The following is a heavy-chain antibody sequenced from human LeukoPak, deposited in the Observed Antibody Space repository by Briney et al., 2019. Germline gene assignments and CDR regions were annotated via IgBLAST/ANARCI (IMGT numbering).Heavy chain of an antibody. CDR1: GFTFSSYE. D-gene: IGHD2-2*01. J-gene: IGHJ6*02. Sequence: GGSLRLSCAASGFTFSSYEMNWVRQAPGKGLEWVSYISSSGSTIYYADSVKGRFTISRDNAKNSLYLQMNSLRAEDTAVYYCARDEPGYCSSTSCYGGEGYYYYGMDVWGQGTTVAVSS. CDR2: ISSSGSTI. CDR3: ARDEPGYCSSTSCYGGEGYYYYGMDV. V-gene: IGHV3-48*03.